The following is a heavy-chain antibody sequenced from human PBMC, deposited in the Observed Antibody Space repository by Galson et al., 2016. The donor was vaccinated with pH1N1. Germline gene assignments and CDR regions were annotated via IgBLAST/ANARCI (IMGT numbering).Heavy chain of an antibody. CDR2: MNPNSGNT. D-gene: IGHD2-15*01. Sequence: SVKVSCKASGYTFTNYDINWVRQATGQGLEWMGWMNPNSGNTGYAQKFQGRVTITRNTSISTAYMELSSLRSEDTALYYCARAGCVSGSCRTGIHYYMDVWAKGPRSPSP. V-gene: IGHV1-8*01. CDR3: ARAGCVSGSCRTGIHYYMDV. J-gene: IGHJ6*03. CDR1: GYTFTNYD.